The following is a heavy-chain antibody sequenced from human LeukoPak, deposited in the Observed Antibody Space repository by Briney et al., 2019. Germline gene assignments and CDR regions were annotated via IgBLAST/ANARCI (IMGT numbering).Heavy chain of an antibody. D-gene: IGHD2-8*02. CDR2: ISSSSNYI. CDR1: GFTFSSYS. J-gene: IGHJ4*02. Sequence: GGSLRLSCAASGFTFSSYSINWVRQAPGKGLEWVSAISSSSNYIFYADSVKGRFTISRDNAKNSLYLQMNSLRAEDTAVYYCARGGCTSASCYLFDYWGQGTLVTVSS. CDR3: ARGGCTSASCYLFDY. V-gene: IGHV3-21*01.